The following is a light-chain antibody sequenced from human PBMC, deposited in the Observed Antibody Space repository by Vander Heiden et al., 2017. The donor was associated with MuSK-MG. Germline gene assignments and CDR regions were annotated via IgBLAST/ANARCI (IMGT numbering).Light chain of an antibody. CDR2: EVS. V-gene: IGLV2-23*02. Sequence: SALTHPASVSGSPGQSTTISCTGTSSDVGSYKFVSWYQQYPGKAPKFIIYEVSKRPSGVSNRFSGSKSGNMASLTISGLQAEDEADYYCCSYAGSSTFVVFGGGTKLTVL. J-gene: IGLJ2*01. CDR1: SSDVGSYKF. CDR3: CSYAGSSTFVV.